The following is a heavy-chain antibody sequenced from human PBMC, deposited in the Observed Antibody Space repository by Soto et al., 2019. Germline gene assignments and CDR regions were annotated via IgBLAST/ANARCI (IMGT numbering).Heavy chain of an antibody. V-gene: IGHV3-9*01. Sequence: DVQLVESGGGLVQPGRSLRLSCAASGFTFDDYAMHWVRQAPGKGLEWVSGISYNSESVAYADSVRGRFTISRDNAQNSLYLQMNSLRAEDTALYYCGKIKAPWLSPGYFDYWGQGTLVTVSS. CDR1: GFTFDDYA. D-gene: IGHD5-12*01. J-gene: IGHJ4*02. CDR2: ISYNSESV. CDR3: GKIKAPWLSPGYFDY.